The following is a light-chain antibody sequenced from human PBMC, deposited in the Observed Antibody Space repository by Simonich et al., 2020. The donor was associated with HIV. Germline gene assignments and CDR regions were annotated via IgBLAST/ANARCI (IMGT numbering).Light chain of an antibody. CDR1: SSDVGGYNY. V-gene: IGLV2-8*01. J-gene: IGLJ2*01. CDR2: EVN. Sequence: QSALTQPPSASGSPGQSVTISCTGTSSDVGGYNYVSWDQQHPGKAPKLMIYEVNKRPSGVPDRFSGSKSGTAASLAISGLQSADEADYYCATWDDSLNGPVFGGGTKLTVL. CDR3: ATWDDSLNGPV.